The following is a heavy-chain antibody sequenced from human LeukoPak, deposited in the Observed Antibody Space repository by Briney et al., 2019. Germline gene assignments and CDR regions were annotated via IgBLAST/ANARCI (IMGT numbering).Heavy chain of an antibody. V-gene: IGHV4-39*07. CDR2: IYYSGST. CDR3: ARLAPSSVGY. Sequence: SETLSLTCTVSGGSISSSSYYWGWIRQPPGKGLEWIGSIYYSGSTYYNPSLKSRVTISVDTSKNQFSLKLSSVPAADTAVYYCARLAPSSVGYWGQGTLVTVSS. CDR1: GGSISSSSYY. J-gene: IGHJ4*02. D-gene: IGHD3-10*01.